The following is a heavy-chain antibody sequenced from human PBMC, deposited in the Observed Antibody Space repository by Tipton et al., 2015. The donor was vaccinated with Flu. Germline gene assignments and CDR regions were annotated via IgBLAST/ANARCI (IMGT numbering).Heavy chain of an antibody. D-gene: IGHD3-9*01. Sequence: VQLVQSGGGLVQPGRSLTLSCAVSGFTFDDLAMHWVRQAPGKGLEWVSGISWNSAYIGYADSVKGRFTISRDNARNSVFLQMNSLRVEDTALYYCAIFKNPGHWGQGTLVTVSS. CDR3: AIFKNPGH. J-gene: IGHJ4*02. V-gene: IGHV3-9*01. CDR1: GFTFDDLA. CDR2: ISWNSAYI.